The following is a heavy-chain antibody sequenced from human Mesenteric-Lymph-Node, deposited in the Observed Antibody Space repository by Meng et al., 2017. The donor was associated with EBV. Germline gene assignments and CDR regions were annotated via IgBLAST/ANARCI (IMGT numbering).Heavy chain of an antibody. CDR1: GGSRSRSNW. J-gene: IGHJ4*02. Sequence: LQAAGPGLVQPSGPSSLRCDFSGGSRSRSNWWSWVRQPPGRGLEWIGEIYHNGITNYHPSLKSRVTISLDKSKNQFILKLSSVTAADTAVYYCARDRGGGYDRGYYFDYWGQGTLVTVSS. CDR2: IYHNGIT. CDR3: ARDRGGGYDRGYYFDY. D-gene: IGHD3-22*01. V-gene: IGHV4-4*02.